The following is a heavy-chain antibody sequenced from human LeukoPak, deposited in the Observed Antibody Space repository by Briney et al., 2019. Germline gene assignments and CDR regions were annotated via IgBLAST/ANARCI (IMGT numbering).Heavy chain of an antibody. CDR1: GYTFTSYG. CDR3: ARVSYYDSSGYYSIGY. J-gene: IGHJ4*02. CDR2: ISAYNGNT. Sequence: GASVKVSCKASGYTFTSYGISWVRQAPGQGLEWMGWISAYNGNTNYAQKLQGRVTTTTDTSTSTAYMELRSLRSDDTAVYYCARVSYYDSSGYYSIGYWGQGTLVTVSS. V-gene: IGHV1-18*01. D-gene: IGHD3-22*01.